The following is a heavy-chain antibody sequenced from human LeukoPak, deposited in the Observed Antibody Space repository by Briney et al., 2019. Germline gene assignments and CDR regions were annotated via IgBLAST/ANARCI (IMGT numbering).Heavy chain of an antibody. CDR1: GYTFTGYF. D-gene: IGHD3-10*01. CDR2: INPNNSDT. Sequence: ASVTVSCTASGYTFTGYFLHWARQAPGQGLEWMGWINPNNSDTEYSQKFQGRVTMTRDTSISTAYMELSRLRSDDTAVYYCARGIRMIRGVFISCRDFDIWGPGKMVTVSS. V-gene: IGHV1-2*02. CDR3: ARGIRMIRGVFISCRDFDI. J-gene: IGHJ3*02.